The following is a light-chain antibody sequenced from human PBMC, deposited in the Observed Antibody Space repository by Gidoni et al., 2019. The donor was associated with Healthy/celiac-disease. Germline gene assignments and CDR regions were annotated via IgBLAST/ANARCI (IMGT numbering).Light chain of an antibody. CDR2: GAS. V-gene: IGKV3-15*01. Sequence: EIVMTQSPATLSVSPGERATLSCRASQSVSSNLAWYQQKPGQAPRLLIYGASTSATGIPASFSGIWSGTEFTLTISSLQSEDFAVYYCQQYNNWPPVYTFGQGTKLEIK. CDR1: QSVSSN. CDR3: QQYNNWPPVYT. J-gene: IGKJ2*01.